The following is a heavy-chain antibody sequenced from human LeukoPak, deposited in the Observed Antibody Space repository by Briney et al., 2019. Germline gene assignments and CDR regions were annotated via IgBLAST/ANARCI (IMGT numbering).Heavy chain of an antibody. CDR1: GFPFSSYG. Sequence: GGSLRLSCAASGFPFSSYGMHWVRQAPGKGLEWVARLVYDERSDYANSVKGRFSISRDNSKNTLFLDMSDLRVEDTAVYYCARDLSAAFDFWGQGVPVTVSS. J-gene: IGHJ4*02. V-gene: IGHV3-33*05. CDR2: LVYDERS. CDR3: ARDLSAAFDF. D-gene: IGHD6-19*01.